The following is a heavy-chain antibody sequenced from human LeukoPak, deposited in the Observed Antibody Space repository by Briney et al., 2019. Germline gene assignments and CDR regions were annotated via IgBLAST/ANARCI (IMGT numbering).Heavy chain of an antibody. J-gene: IGHJ4*02. CDR1: GGSISSGSYY. D-gene: IGHD3-9*01. CDR3: ATLLRYFDWLPPLDY. CDR2: IYRSGST. Sequence: SETLSLTCTVSGGSISSGSYYWSWIRQPAGKRLEWIGHIYRSGSTNYNPSLKSRVTISVDTSKNQFSLKLSSVTAADTAVYYCATLLRYFDWLPPLDYWGQGTLVTVSS. V-gene: IGHV4-61*09.